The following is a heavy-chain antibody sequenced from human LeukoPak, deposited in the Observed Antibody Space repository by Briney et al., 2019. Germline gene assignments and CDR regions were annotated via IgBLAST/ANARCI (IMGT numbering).Heavy chain of an antibody. CDR1: GFTFSTYS. V-gene: IGHV3-64*02. CDR3: ARGGQSTSCFDC. J-gene: IGHJ4*02. CDR2: ITSNGGST. D-gene: IGHD2-2*01. Sequence: PGGSLRLSCAASGFTFSTYSMHWVRQAPGKGLECVSAITSNGGSTYYADSVKGRFTISRDNSKNTVYLQMGSLRAEDMAMYYCARGGQSTSCFDCWGQGTLVTASS.